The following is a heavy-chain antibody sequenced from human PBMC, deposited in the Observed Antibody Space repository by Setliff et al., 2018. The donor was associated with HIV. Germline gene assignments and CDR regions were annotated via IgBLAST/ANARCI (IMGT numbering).Heavy chain of an antibody. J-gene: IGHJ5*02. V-gene: IGHV4-4*09. CDR1: GDSISSYS. Sequence: PSETLSLTCTVSGDSISSYSWNWIRQSPGGGLEWIGFIFSSGSTKYNPSLQSRVTMSIDTSKNQFSLRLTSVTAADTAVYYCARRIGDSGSFPDKNWFDTWGQGSLVTVS. D-gene: IGHD3-10*01. CDR3: ARRIGDSGSFPDKNWFDT. CDR2: IFSSGST.